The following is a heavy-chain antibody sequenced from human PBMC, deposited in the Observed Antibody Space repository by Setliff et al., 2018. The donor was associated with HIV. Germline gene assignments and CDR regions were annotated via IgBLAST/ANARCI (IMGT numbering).Heavy chain of an antibody. V-gene: IGHV3-7*01. CDR3: ARDHGGYNSLDY. CDR2: TKYDGSES. D-gene: IGHD5-12*01. CDR1: GFTFSSFA. Sequence: AGGSLRLSCAASGFTFSSFAMSWVRQVPGKGLEWVSNTKYDGSESYYVDSVKGRFIASTDNAKNSLFLQMNSLRVEDTAVYYCARDHGGYNSLDYWGQGTLVTVSS. J-gene: IGHJ4*02.